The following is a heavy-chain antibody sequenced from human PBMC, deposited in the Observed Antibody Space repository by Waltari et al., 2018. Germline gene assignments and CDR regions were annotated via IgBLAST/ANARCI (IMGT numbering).Heavy chain of an antibody. Sequence: QVQLVQSGAEVKKPGSSVKVSCKASGGTFSSYAISWVRQAPGQGLGWMGGIIPIFGTSNYARKFQGRVTITADKSTSTAYMELSSLRSEDTAVYYCASSSPNYDFWSGFKGRAFDIWGQGTLVTVSS. V-gene: IGHV1-69*14. CDR1: GGTFSSYA. CDR3: ASSSPNYDFWSGFKGRAFDI. J-gene: IGHJ4*02. D-gene: IGHD3-3*01. CDR2: IIPIFGTS.